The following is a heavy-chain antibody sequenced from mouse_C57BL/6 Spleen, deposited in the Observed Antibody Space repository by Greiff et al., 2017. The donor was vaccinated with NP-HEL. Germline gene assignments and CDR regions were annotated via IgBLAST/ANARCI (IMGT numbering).Heavy chain of an antibody. CDR3: TGITTVVYWYFDV. CDR2: IRLKSDNYAT. J-gene: IGHJ1*03. Sequence: EVKLMESGGGLVQPGGSMKLSCVASGFTFSNYWMNWVRQSPEKGLEWVAQIRLKSDNYATHYAESVKGRFTISRDDSKSSVYLQMNNLRAEDTGIYYCTGITTVVYWYFDVWGTGTTVTVSS. D-gene: IGHD1-1*01. CDR1: GFTFSNYW. V-gene: IGHV6-3*01.